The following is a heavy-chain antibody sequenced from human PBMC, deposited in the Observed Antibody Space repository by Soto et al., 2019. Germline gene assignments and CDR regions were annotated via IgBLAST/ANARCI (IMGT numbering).Heavy chain of an antibody. CDR2: IYTSGYS. Sequence: VSGGSISSYYWNWIRQPAGKGLEWIGHIYTSGYSISNPSLKSRVTLSVDTSKNQFSLNLRSVTAADTAIYYCARGGPGIWFDPWGQGTLVTVSS. CDR3: ARGGPGIWFDP. CDR1: GGSISSYY. J-gene: IGHJ5*02. V-gene: IGHV4-4*07. D-gene: IGHD1-26*01.